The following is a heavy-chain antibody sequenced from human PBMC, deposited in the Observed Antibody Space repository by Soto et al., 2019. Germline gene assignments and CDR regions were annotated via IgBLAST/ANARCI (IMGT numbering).Heavy chain of an antibody. J-gene: IGHJ4*02. CDR1: RGSFSGYY. CDR3: ARVGQPPSDY. CDR2: IIHTGST. V-gene: IGHV4-34*12. Sequence: SETLSLTCAVSRGSFSGYYWSWVRQFPGKGLEWIGEIIHTGSTNYNPSLKSRVTMSIDTSKKEISLKLSSVTAADTAVYYCARVGQPPSDYWGQGTLVTVSS. D-gene: IGHD2-2*01.